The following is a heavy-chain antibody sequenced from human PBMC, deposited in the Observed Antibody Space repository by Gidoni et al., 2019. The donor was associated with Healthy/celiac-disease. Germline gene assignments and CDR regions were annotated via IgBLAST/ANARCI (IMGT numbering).Heavy chain of an antibody. D-gene: IGHD1-26*01. CDR3: AKNPGGRYYYYMDV. CDR1: GFTLRSYG. J-gene: IGHJ6*03. Sequence: QVQLVASGGGVVKPGRSLRLSWAAAGFTLRSYGMHWVRQAPGKGLEWVAVISYDGSNKYYADSVKGRFTISRDNSKNTLYLQMNSLRAEDTAVYYCAKNPGGRYYYYMDVWGKGTTVTVSS. CDR2: ISYDGSNK. V-gene: IGHV3-30*18.